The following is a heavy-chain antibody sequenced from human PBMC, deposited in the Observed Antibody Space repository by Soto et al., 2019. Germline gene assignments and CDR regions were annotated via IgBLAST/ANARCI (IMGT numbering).Heavy chain of an antibody. V-gene: IGHV4-39*01. CDR3: GKVLVGATGHTDSDS. CDR1: GGSIYRSGYY. Sequence: PSETLSLTCTVSGGSIYRSGYYWGWIRQPPGRRLEWIGNIDYNGVTYSNPSLKSRVTISRDTPKNQFSLKLTSVTAADTALYYCGKVLVGATGHTDSDSWGPGTLVTVSS. D-gene: IGHD2-15*01. J-gene: IGHJ4*02. CDR2: IDYNGVT.